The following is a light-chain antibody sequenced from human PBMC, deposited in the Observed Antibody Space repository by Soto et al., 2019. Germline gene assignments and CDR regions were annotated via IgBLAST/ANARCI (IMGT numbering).Light chain of an antibody. CDR1: YSLQFSDEKNY. V-gene: IGKV2D-29*01. J-gene: IGKJ5*01. CDR2: EAS. Sequence: ESVMNQTKISLSVTPGQPASISCNSIYSLQFSDEKNYVYWYLQKTGQPPQLLIYEASNRFSGVPERFSGSGSGTDFTLEISRVEADDVGVYYCMQSLYLPITFCQVTLLEIK. CDR3: MQSLYLPIT.